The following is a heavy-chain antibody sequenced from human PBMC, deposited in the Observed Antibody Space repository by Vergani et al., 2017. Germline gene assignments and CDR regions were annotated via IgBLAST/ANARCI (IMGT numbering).Heavy chain of an antibody. CDR3: ARLYGRDSSGSKYFDY. CDR2: IHPADSDT. Sequence: EVQRVQSGAEVKKPGESLKISCQISGYSFTNYWIVWVRQMPGKGLEWMGLIHPADSDTRYSPSFQGQVTISVDKSISTAYLQRSSLRASDSAMYYCARLYGRDSSGSKYFDYLVQGNLVTVSS. J-gene: IGHJ4*02. CDR1: GYSFTNYW. V-gene: IGHV5-51*01. D-gene: IGHD3-22*01.